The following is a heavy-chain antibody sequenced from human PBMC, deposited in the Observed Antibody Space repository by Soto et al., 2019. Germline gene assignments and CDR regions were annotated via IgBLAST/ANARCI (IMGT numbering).Heavy chain of an antibody. D-gene: IGHD3-9*01. CDR3: ARESHGIFTGPRWVWYFDL. V-gene: IGHV4-34*01. CDR1: GGSFSGYY. Sequence: QVQLQQWGAGPLRPLETLSLTCGVSGGSFSGYYWAWIRQSPGKGLEWIGEINDRGSINYNPSLKSRVSISVATRKNYYSLNLRSVTAADAAVYYCARESHGIFTGPRWVWYFDLWGRGTLVTVSS. CDR2: INDRGSI. J-gene: IGHJ2*01.